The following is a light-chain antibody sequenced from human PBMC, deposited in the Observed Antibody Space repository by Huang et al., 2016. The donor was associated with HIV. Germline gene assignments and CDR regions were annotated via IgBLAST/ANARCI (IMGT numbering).Light chain of an antibody. V-gene: IGKV1-27*01. Sequence: IEMTQSPPSLSASIGDRVTLNCRASRDISTFFAWFHQKPGKPPKLLIDAASILHSGVPSRFSGSGSGTDFTLTISSLQSEDVGYYYCQEYDSAPRTFGQGTKVDLK. CDR3: QEYDSAPRT. CDR2: AAS. CDR1: RDISTF. J-gene: IGKJ1*01.